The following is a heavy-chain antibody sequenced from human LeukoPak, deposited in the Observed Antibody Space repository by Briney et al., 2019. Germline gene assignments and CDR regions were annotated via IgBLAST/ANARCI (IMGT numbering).Heavy chain of an antibody. CDR1: GYSMSSGYY. CDR3: ARRGNYWYFDL. Sequence: PSETLSLTCSVSGYSMSSGYYWGWIRQSPGKGLEWIGSIYYSGSTYYNPSLKSRVTISVDTSKNQFSLKLSSVTAADTAVYYCARRGNYWYFDLWGRGTLVTVSS. V-gene: IGHV4-38-2*02. D-gene: IGHD1-14*01. J-gene: IGHJ2*01. CDR2: IYYSGST.